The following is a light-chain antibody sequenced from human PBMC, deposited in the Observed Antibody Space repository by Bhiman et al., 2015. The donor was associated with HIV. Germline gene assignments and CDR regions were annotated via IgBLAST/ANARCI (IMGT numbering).Light chain of an antibody. J-gene: IGLJ1*01. Sequence: QSVLTQPPSASGTPGQRVTISCSGSSSNIGSNTVYWYQQFPGTAPKLLIYSNNQRPSGVPDRFSGSKSGTSASLAISGLQAEDEADYYCAAWDDSLNGRVFGTGTKVTVL. CDR3: AAWDDSLNGRV. CDR2: SNN. CDR1: SSNIGSNT. V-gene: IGLV1-44*01.